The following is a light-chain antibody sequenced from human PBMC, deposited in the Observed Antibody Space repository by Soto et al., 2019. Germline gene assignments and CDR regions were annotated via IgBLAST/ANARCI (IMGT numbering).Light chain of an antibody. Sequence: EILLTQSPATLSLSPGERATLSCRASQSVNSHLTWYQQKPGQAPKLLIYDASNMATGIPARFSGSGSGSDFTLTISSLEPEDFAVYFCQQRTNWRLSFGGGTKVEMK. CDR3: QQRTNWRLS. CDR1: QSVNSH. J-gene: IGKJ4*01. CDR2: DAS. V-gene: IGKV3-11*01.